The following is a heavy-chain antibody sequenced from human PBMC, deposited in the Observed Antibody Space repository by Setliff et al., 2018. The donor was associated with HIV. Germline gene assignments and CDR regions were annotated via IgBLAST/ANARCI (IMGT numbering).Heavy chain of an antibody. Sequence: GGSLRLSCAASGFTFDDYTMHWVRQAPGKGLEWVSLISWDGGSTYYADSVKGRLTISRDNSKNSLDLQMNSLRTEDTALYYCVKDTVCYYYDSSGYYDYWGQGTLVTVSS. CDR2: ISWDGGST. CDR1: GFTFDDYT. D-gene: IGHD3-22*01. CDR3: VKDTVCYYYDSSGYYDY. J-gene: IGHJ4*02. V-gene: IGHV3-43*01.